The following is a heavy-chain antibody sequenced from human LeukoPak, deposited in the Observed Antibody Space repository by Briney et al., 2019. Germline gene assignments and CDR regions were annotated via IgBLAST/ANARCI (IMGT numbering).Heavy chain of an antibody. J-gene: IGHJ4*02. CDR1: GFTFSSYS. CDR3: SLLWFGELLSHFDY. CDR2: ISSSSSYI. V-gene: IGHV3-21*04. Sequence: PGGSLRLSCAASGFTFSSYSMNWVRQAPGKGLEWVSSISSSSSYIYYADSVKGRFTISRDNSKNTLYLQMNSLRAEDTAVYYCSLLWFGELLSHFDYWGQGTLVTVSS. D-gene: IGHD3-10*01.